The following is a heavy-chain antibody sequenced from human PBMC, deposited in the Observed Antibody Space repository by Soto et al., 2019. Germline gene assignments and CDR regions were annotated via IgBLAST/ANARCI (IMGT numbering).Heavy chain of an antibody. CDR3: ARGFSSIAARGWFDP. V-gene: IGHV4-31*03. Sequence: SETLSLTCTVSGGSISSGGYYWSWIRQHPGKGLEWIGYIYYSGSTYYNPSLKSRVTISVDTSKNQFSLKLSSVTAADTAVYYCARGFSSIAARGWFDPWGQGTLVTVSS. CDR2: IYYSGST. D-gene: IGHD6-6*01. CDR1: GGSISSGGYY. J-gene: IGHJ5*02.